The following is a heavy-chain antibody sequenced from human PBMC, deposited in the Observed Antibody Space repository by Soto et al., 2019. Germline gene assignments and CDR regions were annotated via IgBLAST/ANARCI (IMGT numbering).Heavy chain of an antibody. J-gene: IGHJ4*02. CDR2: ILYDGSEK. V-gene: IGHV3-30*18. Sequence: SLPVTCSAPGFTFSSYGMHWVRQAVGKGLEWVAVILYDGSEKWFADSVKGRFTISRDNSKNTLYLQMRSLRAEDTAMYYCAKDPEYRTSSLRNYFEYWGQGTQVTVYS. CDR1: GFTFSSYG. D-gene: IGHD6-6*01. CDR3: AKDPEYRTSSLRNYFEY.